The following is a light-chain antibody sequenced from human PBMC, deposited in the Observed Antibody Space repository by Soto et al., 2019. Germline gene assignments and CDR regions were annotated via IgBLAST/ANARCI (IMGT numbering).Light chain of an antibody. CDR1: QSISSW. J-gene: IGKJ4*01. V-gene: IGKV1-5*03. CDR2: KAS. CDR3: QQYNTYPLT. Sequence: DIQMTQSPSTLSASVGDRVTITCRASQSISSWLAWYQQRPGKAPEFLIYKASTLESGVPSRFSGSGSGTEFTLTISSLQPDDFATYYCQQYNTYPLTFGGGTKVEIK.